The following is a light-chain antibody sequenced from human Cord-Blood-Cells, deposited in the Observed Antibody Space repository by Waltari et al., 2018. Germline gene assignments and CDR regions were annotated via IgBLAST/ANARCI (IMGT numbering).Light chain of an antibody. J-gene: IGKJ1*01. CDR1: QSISSY. V-gene: IGKV1-39*01. CDR2: AAS. Sequence: DIQMTQSPSSLSASVGDRVTITCRASQSISSYLNWYQQKPGKAPKLLIYAASSLQSGVPSRCSGSGSGTDFTLTISSLQPEDFATYYCQQSYSTPSDPNRWTFGQGTKVEIK. CDR3: QQSYSTPSDPNRWT.